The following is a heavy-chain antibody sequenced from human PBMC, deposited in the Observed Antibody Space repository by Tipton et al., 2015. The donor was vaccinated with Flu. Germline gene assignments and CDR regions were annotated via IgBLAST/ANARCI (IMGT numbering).Heavy chain of an antibody. Sequence: RSLRLSCAASGFTFDDYAMHWVRQAPEKGLEWVSGISWNGGTIGYADSVKGRFTISRDNAKNSLYLQMNSLRADDTALYYCAKSTYDSSGFYPHFDYWGQGTLVTVSS. CDR3: AKSTYDSSGFYPHFDY. J-gene: IGHJ4*02. CDR1: GFTFDDYA. D-gene: IGHD3-22*01. V-gene: IGHV3-9*01. CDR2: ISWNGGTI.